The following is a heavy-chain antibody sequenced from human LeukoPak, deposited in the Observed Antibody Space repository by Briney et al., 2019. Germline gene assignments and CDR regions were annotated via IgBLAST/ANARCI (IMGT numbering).Heavy chain of an antibody. CDR3: ARGSIAVAGTVAY. D-gene: IGHD6-19*01. CDR1: GFTFSSYA. CDR2: ISSNGGST. Sequence: PGGSLRLSCAASGFTFSSYAMHWVRQAPGKGLEYVSAISSNGGSTYYANSVKGRFTISRDNSKNTLYLQMGSLRAEDMAVYYCARGSIAVAGTVAYWGQGTLVTVSS. V-gene: IGHV3-64*01. J-gene: IGHJ4*02.